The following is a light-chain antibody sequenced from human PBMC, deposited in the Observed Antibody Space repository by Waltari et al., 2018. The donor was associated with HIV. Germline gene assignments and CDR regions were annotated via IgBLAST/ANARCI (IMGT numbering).Light chain of an antibody. J-gene: IGKJ1*01. Sequence: VIWMTQSPPSLSASTGDRVTTSCRASQDISTYLAWYQQKPGKAPELLVYAASTLQSGVPSRFNGSGSGTDFTLSIRCLQSDDFATYYCQQYQTFPRTFGQGTKVEI. V-gene: IGKV1D-8*01. CDR1: QDISTY. CDR2: AAS. CDR3: QQYQTFPRT.